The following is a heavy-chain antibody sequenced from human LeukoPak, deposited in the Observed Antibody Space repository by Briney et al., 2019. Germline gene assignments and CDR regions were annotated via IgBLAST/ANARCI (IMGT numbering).Heavy chain of an antibody. Sequence: GASLRLSCAASGFTFSSYAMCGVRQAPGKGLEWVSAISGSGGSTYYADSVKGRFTISRDNSKNTLYLQMSSLGAEETAEEYGAKDTPPPGIAAASSQYSYYYYGMDVLGQGATVTVSS. D-gene: IGHD6-13*01. J-gene: IGHJ6*02. CDR1: GFTFSSYA. CDR3: AKDTPPPGIAAASSQYSYYYYGMDV. V-gene: IGHV3-23*01. CDR2: ISGSGGST.